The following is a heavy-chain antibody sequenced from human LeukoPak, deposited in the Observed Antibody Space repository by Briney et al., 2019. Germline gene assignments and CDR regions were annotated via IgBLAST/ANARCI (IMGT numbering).Heavy chain of an antibody. CDR2: IYYSGST. CDR3: ARHMVVRGVGYYYGMDV. Sequence: SETLSLTCTVSGGSISSYYWSWIRQPPGKGLEGIGYIYYSGSTNYNPSLKSRVTISVDTSKNQFSLKLSSVTAADTAVYYCARHMVVRGVGYYYGMDVWGQGTTVTVSS. J-gene: IGHJ6*02. V-gene: IGHV4-59*08. D-gene: IGHD3-10*01. CDR1: GGSISSYY.